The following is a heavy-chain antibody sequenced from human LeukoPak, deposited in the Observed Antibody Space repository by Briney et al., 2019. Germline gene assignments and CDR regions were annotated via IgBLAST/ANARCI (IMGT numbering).Heavy chain of an antibody. Sequence: GGSLTLSCAASGFTFSSNAMSWVRQAPGKGLEWVSAISGSGGSTYYADSVKGRFTISRDNSKNTLYLQMNSLRAEDTAVYYCAKDSTYDSSGFSDYWGQGTLVTVSS. J-gene: IGHJ4*02. V-gene: IGHV3-23*01. CDR1: GFTFSSNA. CDR3: AKDSTYDSSGFSDY. D-gene: IGHD3-22*01. CDR2: ISGSGGST.